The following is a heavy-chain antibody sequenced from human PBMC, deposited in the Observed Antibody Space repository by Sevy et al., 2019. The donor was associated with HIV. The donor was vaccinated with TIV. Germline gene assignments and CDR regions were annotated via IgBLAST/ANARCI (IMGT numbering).Heavy chain of an antibody. D-gene: IGHD6-13*01. CDR1: GFMFRTYA. CDR3: AKDSGYSSSQFDY. CDR2: SSGSGGRT. J-gene: IGHJ4*02. V-gene: IGHV3-23*01. Sequence: GGSLRLSCAASGFMFRTYAMSWVRQAPGKGLEWVSSSSGSGGRTYYAYSVKGRFTISRDNSKNTLYLQMNSLRVEDTAVYYCAKDSGYSSSQFDYWGQGTLVTVSS.